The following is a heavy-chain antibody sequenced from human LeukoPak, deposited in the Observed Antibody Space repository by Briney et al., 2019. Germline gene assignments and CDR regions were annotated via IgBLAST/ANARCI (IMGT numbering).Heavy chain of an antibody. CDR2: ISNNGGST. Sequence: PGGSLRLSCAASGFTFSSYAMHWVRQAPGKGLEYVSAISNNGGSTYYANSVKGRFTISRDNSKNTLYLQMGSLRAEDTAVYYCARVGRRVAVAGNAFDIWGQGTMVTVSS. CDR3: ARVGRRVAVAGNAFDI. V-gene: IGHV3-64*01. CDR1: GFTFSSYA. J-gene: IGHJ3*02. D-gene: IGHD6-19*01.